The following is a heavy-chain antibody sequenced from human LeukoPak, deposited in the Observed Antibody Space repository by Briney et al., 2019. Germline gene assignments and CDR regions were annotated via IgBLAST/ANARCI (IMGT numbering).Heavy chain of an antibody. J-gene: IGHJ4*02. V-gene: IGHV4-4*07. CDR2: FYTSGNT. Sequence: PSETLSLTCTVSGGSISSYYWSWIRQPAGKGLEWIGRFYTSGNTDYNPSLRSRVAMSVDTSKNHFSLKLTSVTAADTAVYYCARPFNGDYAFDYWGQGILVTVSS. CDR1: GGSISSYY. CDR3: ARPFNGDYAFDY. D-gene: IGHD4-17*01.